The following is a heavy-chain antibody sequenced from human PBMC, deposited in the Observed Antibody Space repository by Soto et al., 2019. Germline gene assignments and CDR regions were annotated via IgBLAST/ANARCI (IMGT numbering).Heavy chain of an antibody. CDR3: ARDVLRFLEWLVWRPQLDY. J-gene: IGHJ4*02. CDR2: ISYDGSNK. CDR1: GFTFSSYA. Sequence: GGSLRLSCAASGFTFSSYAMHWVRQAPGKGLEWVAVISYDGSNKYYADSVKGRFTISRDNSKNTLYLQMNSLRAEDTAVYYCARDVLRFLEWLVWRPQLDYWGQGTLVTVSS. D-gene: IGHD3-3*01. V-gene: IGHV3-30-3*01.